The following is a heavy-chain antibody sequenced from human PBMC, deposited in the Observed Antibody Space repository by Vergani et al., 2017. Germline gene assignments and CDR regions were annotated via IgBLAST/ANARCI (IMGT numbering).Heavy chain of an antibody. CDR1: GFSFPGYA. J-gene: IGHJ4*02. V-gene: IGHV3-23*01. D-gene: IGHD1-1*01. Sequence: EVQLLESGGGLVQPGGSLRLSCEASGFSFPGYAMSWVRQAPGKGLEWVSSVSGSGGSTYYADSVKGRFTISRDNSKNTLYLQMNSLRAEDTAVYYCASLERDDHNWDLFDYWGQGTLVTVSS. CDR2: VSGSGGST. CDR3: ASLERDDHNWDLFDY.